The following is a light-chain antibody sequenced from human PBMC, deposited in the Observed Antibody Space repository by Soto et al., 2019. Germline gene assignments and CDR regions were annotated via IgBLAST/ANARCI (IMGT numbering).Light chain of an antibody. CDR1: QRISNY. CDR2: GAS. V-gene: IGKV3-15*01. CDR3: QQYNNWPPT. J-gene: IGKJ1*01. Sequence: ERVMTQSPATLSVSPGEGATLSCRASQRISNYLAWHQQKPGQAPRLLISGASTRATGIPARFSGSGSGTEFTLTISSLQSEDFAVYYCQQYNNWPPTFGQGTKVDIK.